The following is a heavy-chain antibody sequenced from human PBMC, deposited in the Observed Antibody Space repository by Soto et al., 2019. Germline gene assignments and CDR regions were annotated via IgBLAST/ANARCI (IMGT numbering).Heavy chain of an antibody. Sequence: QVHLVQSGAEVKSPGSAVKVSCKVSGAGDTFSNYGLNWMRQAPGQGLEWMGGTIPAFGTANYAQKFQGSVTITADTSTTTAYMELSSLGSDDTDGYYCWRYDNTALTPLDSWGQGTLVSVSS. D-gene: IGHD1-1*01. CDR1: GAGDTFSNYG. CDR2: TIPAFGTA. V-gene: IGHV1-69*06. CDR3: WRYDNTALTPLDS. J-gene: IGHJ4*02.